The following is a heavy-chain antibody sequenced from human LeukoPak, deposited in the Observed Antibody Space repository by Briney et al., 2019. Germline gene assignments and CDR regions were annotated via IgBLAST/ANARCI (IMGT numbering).Heavy chain of an antibody. V-gene: IGHV1-18*01. CDR1: GYTFTSYG. D-gene: IGHD3-10*01. CDR3: ARVAGPWVQYYYGSGSYTDWFDP. Sequence: GASVKVSCKASGYTFTSYGISWVRQAPGQGLEWMGWISAYNGNTNYAQKLQGRVTMTTDTSTSTAYMELRSLRSDDTAVYYCARVAGPWVQYYYGSGSYTDWFDPWGQGTLVTVSS. CDR2: ISAYNGNT. J-gene: IGHJ5*02.